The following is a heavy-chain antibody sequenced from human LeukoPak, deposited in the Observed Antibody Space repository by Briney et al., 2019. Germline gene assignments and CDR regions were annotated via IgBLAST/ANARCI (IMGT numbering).Heavy chain of an antibody. CDR2: ISAYNGNT. D-gene: IGHD3-22*01. CDR1: GYTSTSYG. CDR3: ARLNWLSNAFDI. Sequence: ASVKVSCKASGYTSTSYGIRWVRQAPGQGLEWMGWISAYNGNTNYAQKLQGRVTMTTDTSTSTAYMELRSLRSDDTAVYYCARLNWLSNAFDIWGQGTMVTVSS. V-gene: IGHV1-18*01. J-gene: IGHJ3*02.